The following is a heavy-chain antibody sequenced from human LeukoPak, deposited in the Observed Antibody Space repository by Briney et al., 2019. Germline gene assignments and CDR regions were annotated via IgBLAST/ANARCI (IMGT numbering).Heavy chain of an antibody. CDR2: IDPSDSDT. CDR1: GYSFTSYW. J-gene: IGHJ5*02. D-gene: IGHD3-10*01. V-gene: IGHV5-10-1*01. Sequence: GESLKISCKASGYSFTSYWISWVRQMPGEGLEWMGRIDPSDSDTNYSPSFQGHVTMSADKSISTAYLQWSSLKASDTAMYFCVRHVNWRSGQSWFDPWGQGTLVTVSS. CDR3: VRHVNWRSGQSWFDP.